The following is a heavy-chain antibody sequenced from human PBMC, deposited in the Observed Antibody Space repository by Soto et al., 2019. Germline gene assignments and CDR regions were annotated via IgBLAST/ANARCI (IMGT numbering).Heavy chain of an antibody. CDR2: INNSGRT. Sequence: SETLSLTCTVSGGSISSYYWSWIRQPAGKGLEWIGRINNSGRTNYNPSLRSRVTMSVDTSKNQFSLKLTSLTAADTAMYYCVRDVVFASGHSNWFDPWGQGTLVTVSS. D-gene: IGHD3-10*01. CDR3: VRDVVFASGHSNWFDP. V-gene: IGHV4-4*07. J-gene: IGHJ5*02. CDR1: GGSISSYY.